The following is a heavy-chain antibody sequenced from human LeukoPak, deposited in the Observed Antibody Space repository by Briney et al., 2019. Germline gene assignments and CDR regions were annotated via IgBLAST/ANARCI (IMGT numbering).Heavy chain of an antibody. D-gene: IGHD3-3*01. J-gene: IGHJ4*02. CDR3: ASGGFLEWLLIHY. CDR1: GYTFTGYY. V-gene: IGHV1-2*02. Sequence: ASVKVSCKASGYTFTGYYIHWVRQAPGQGLEWMGWINPNSGGTNYAQNFQGRATMTRDTSISTAYMELRRLRSDDTAVYYCASGGFLEWLLIHYWGQGTLVTVSS. CDR2: INPNSGGT.